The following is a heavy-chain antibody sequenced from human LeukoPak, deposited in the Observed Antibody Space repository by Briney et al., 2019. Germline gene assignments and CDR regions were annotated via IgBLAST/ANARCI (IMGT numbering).Heavy chain of an antibody. V-gene: IGHV3-74*01. Sequence: GGSLRLSCAASGFAFSSYWMDWVRQAPGKGLVWVSLINTDGNSVRYADSVKGRFTISRDNAKNTLYLQMNSLRAEDTAVYYCARFDTSSWYEPFDYWGQGTLVTVSS. CDR3: ARFDTSSWYEPFDY. CDR2: INTDGNSV. J-gene: IGHJ4*02. CDR1: GFAFSSYW. D-gene: IGHD6-13*01.